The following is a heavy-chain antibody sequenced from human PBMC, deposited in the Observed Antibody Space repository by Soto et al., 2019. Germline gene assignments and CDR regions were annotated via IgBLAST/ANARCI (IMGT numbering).Heavy chain of an antibody. D-gene: IGHD3-22*01. CDR3: ASLSGSYYYDSSGYNTDVDY. V-gene: IGHV3-30-3*01. J-gene: IGHJ4*02. Sequence: PGGSLRLSCAASGFTFSSYAMHWVRQAPGKGLEWVAVISYDGSNKYYADSVKGRFTISRDNSKNTLYLQMNSLRAEDTAVYYCASLSGSYYYDSSGYNTDVDYWGQGTLVTVSS. CDR1: GFTFSSYA. CDR2: ISYDGSNK.